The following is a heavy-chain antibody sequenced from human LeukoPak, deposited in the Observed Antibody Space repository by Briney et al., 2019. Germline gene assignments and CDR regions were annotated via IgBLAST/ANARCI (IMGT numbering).Heavy chain of an antibody. V-gene: IGHV4-59*08. D-gene: IGHD3-9*01. CDR3: ARGDLDWLLXFDI. Sequence: SETLFLTCTVSGGSISSYYWSWIRQPPGKGLEWIGYIYYSGSTNYNPSLKSRVTISVDTSKNQFSLKLSSVTAADTAVYYCARGDLDWLLXFDIWGQGTMVPVSS. J-gene: IGHJ3*02. CDR1: GGSISSYY. CDR2: IYYSGST.